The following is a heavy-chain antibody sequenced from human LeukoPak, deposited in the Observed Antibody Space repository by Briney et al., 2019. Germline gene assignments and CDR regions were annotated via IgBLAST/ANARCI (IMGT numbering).Heavy chain of an antibody. V-gene: IGHV1-18*01. J-gene: IGHJ4*02. CDR3: ARESGIAAAGTMVGPYYFDY. D-gene: IGHD6-13*01. Sequence: GASVKVSCKASGYTFTFYDIQWVRQAAGQGLEWMGWISAYNGNTNYAQKLQGRVTMTTDTSTSTAYMELRSLRSDDTAVYYCARESGIAAAGTMVGPYYFDYWGQGTLVTVSS. CDR1: GYTFTFYD. CDR2: ISAYNGNT.